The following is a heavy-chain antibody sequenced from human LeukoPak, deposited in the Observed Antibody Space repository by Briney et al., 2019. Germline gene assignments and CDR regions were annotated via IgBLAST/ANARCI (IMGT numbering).Heavy chain of an antibody. CDR1: GGSISSYY. V-gene: IGHV4-59*01. D-gene: IGHD5-12*01. CDR3: ARGGSGYDSFYYYGMDV. CDR2: IYDSGST. J-gene: IGHJ6*02. Sequence: SEILSLTCTVSGGSISSYYWSWIRQPQGKGLEWIGYIYDSGSTNYNPSLKSRVTISVDTSKNQFSLKLSSVTAADTAVYYCARGGSGYDSFYYYGMDVWGQGTTVTVSS.